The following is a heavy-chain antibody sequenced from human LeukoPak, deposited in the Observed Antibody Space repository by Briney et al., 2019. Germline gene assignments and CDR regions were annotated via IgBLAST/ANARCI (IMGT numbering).Heavy chain of an antibody. CDR2: IIPIFGTA. CDR1: GYTFTSYG. Sequence: GASVKVSCKASGYTFTSYGISWVRQAPGQGLEWMGGIIPIFGTANYAQKFQGRVTITADKSTSTAYMELSSLRSEDTAVYYCATETYYYDSSGWIPHFDYWGQGTLVTVSS. CDR3: ATETYYYDSSGWIPHFDY. D-gene: IGHD3-22*01. J-gene: IGHJ4*02. V-gene: IGHV1-69*06.